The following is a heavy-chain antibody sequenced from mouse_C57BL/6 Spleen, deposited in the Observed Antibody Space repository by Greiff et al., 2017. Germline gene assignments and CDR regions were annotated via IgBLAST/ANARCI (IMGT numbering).Heavy chain of an antibody. Sequence: VQLVESGPELVKPGASVKISCKASGYSFTSYYIHWVKQRPGQGLEWIGWIYPGSGNTKYNEKFKGKATLTADTSSSTAYMQLSSLTSEDSAVYYCARGVYSNYYAMDYWGQGTSVTVSS. CDR3: ARGVYSNYYAMDY. V-gene: IGHV1-66*01. D-gene: IGHD2-5*01. J-gene: IGHJ4*01. CDR1: GYSFTSYY. CDR2: IYPGSGNT.